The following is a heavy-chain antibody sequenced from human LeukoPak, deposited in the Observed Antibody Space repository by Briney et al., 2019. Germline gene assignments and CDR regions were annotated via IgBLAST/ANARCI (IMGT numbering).Heavy chain of an antibody. D-gene: IGHD1-14*01. J-gene: IGHJ4*02. CDR3: ASEAQTSSRIDY. V-gene: IGHV3-11*01. CDR2: ISSSGSTI. CDR1: GFTFSDYY. Sequence: GGSLRLSCAASGFTFSDYYMSWIRQAPGKGLEWASYISSSGSTIYYADSVKGRFTISRDNAKNSLYLQMNSLRAEDTAVYYCASEAQTSSRIDYWGQGTLVTVSS.